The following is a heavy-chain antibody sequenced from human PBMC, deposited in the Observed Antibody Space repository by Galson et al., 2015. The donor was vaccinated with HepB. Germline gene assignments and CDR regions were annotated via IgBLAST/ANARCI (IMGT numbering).Heavy chain of an antibody. V-gene: IGHV3-23*01. CDR3: AKHPDDDIVTAYYMDV. CDR2: ISGSGGK. CDR1: GFTFSSYA. Sequence: SLRLSCAASGFTFSSYAMSWVRQAPGKGLEWVSAISGSGGKNYADSVKGRFTISSDKYKNTLYLQMNRLRAEDTAVYYCAKHPDDDIVTAYYMDVWGKGTTGTVSS. J-gene: IGHJ6*03. D-gene: IGHD3-9*01.